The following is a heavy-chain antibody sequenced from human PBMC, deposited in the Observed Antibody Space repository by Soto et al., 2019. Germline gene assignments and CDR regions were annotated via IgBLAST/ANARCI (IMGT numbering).Heavy chain of an antibody. D-gene: IGHD3-10*01. Sequence: GGSLRLSCAASGFTFSNYPMHWVRQAPGKGLESVSAISGNGGSTYYANSVKGRFTISRDSARNTLYLQMNGLRVDDTAVYYCARVGPYDSGSYMFRYDRFDPWGQGTLVTVSS. CDR1: GFTFSNYP. J-gene: IGHJ5*02. V-gene: IGHV3-64*01. CDR2: ISGNGGST. CDR3: ARVGPYDSGSYMFRYDRFDP.